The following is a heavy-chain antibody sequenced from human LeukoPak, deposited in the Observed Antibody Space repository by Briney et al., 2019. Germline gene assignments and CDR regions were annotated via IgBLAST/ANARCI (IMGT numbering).Heavy chain of an antibody. V-gene: IGHV4-59*01. J-gene: IGHJ4*02. CDR3: VRASRYDANFDD. D-gene: IGHD1-1*01. CDR1: DYSISTYY. CDR2: VYYSGSA. Sequence: SETLSLTCSVSDYSISTYYWSWIRQPPGRGLEWIGFVYYSGSARYNPSLRGRVSLTINTSENQFSLRLNSLTAADTAVYYCVRASRYDANFDDWGQGTLVTVSS.